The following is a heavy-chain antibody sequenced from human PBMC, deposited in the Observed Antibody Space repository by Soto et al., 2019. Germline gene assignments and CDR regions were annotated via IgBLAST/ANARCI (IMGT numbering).Heavy chain of an antibody. CDR3: AKGGRQWLVTSDFNY. CDR1: GFTFSDYA. D-gene: IGHD6-19*01. J-gene: IGHJ4*02. V-gene: IGHV3-30*18. CDR2: VSHDGRNT. Sequence: VQLVESGGGGVQPGRSLGLSCAASGFTFSDYAMHWVRQAPGKGLEGVAVVSHDGRNTHYADSVKGRFTISRDSSKNTVSLEMTSLRAEDTAVYYCAKGGRQWLVTSDFNYWGQGALVTVSS.